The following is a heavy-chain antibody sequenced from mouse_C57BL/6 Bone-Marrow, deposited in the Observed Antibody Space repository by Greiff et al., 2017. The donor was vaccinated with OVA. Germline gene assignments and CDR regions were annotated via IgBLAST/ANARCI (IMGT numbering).Heavy chain of an antibody. D-gene: IGHD1-1*01. CDR2: IDPETGGT. CDR3: TGATVVATRGFAD. Sequence: VQLQQSGAELVRPGASVTLSCKASGYTFTDYEMHWVKQTPVHGLEWIGAIDPETGGTAYNQKFKGKAILTADNSSSTAYIELRSLTSENSAVYYCTGATVVATRGFADWGQGTLVTVSA. CDR1: GYTFTDYE. V-gene: IGHV1-15*01. J-gene: IGHJ3*01.